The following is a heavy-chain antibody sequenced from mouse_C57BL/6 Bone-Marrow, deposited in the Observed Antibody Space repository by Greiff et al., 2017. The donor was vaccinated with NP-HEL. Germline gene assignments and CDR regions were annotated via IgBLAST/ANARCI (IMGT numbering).Heavy chain of an antibody. Sequence: EVQRVESGEGLVKPGGSLKLSCAASGFTFSSYAMSWVRQTPEQRLEWVAYISSGGDYIYYADTVKGRFTISRDNARNTLYLQMSSLKSEDTAMYYCTREDGYRFAYWGQGTLVTVSA. CDR1: GFTFSSYA. D-gene: IGHD2-3*01. J-gene: IGHJ3*01. CDR3: TREDGYRFAY. CDR2: ISSGGDYI. V-gene: IGHV5-9-1*02.